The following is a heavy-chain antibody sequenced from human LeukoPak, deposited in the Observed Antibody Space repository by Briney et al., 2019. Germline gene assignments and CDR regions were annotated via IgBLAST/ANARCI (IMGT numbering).Heavy chain of an antibody. Sequence: GGSLRLSCAASGFTFSSYGMHWVRQVPGKGLEWVAFIRYDGSNKYYADSVKGRFTISRDNSKNTLYLQMNSLRAEDTAVYYCASAKHYDFWSGHKSGFDPWGQGTLVTVSS. CDR3: ASAKHYDFWSGHKSGFDP. CDR1: GFTFSSYG. V-gene: IGHV3-30*02. CDR2: IRYDGSNK. D-gene: IGHD3-3*01. J-gene: IGHJ5*02.